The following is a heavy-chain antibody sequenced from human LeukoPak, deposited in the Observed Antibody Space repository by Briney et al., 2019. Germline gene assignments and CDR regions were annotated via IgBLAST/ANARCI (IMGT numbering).Heavy chain of an antibody. V-gene: IGHV3-53*01. J-gene: IGHJ4*02. CDR3: VRGVANYYESSGYQN. Sequence: GGSLRLSCAPSGFTFSTRSMNWVRQAPGKGLEWVSVIYSGGNTKYANSVKGRFTISGDNSKNTLYLEMNSLRAEDTAVYFCVRGVANYYESSGYQNWGQGTLVTVSS. D-gene: IGHD3-22*01. CDR1: GFTFSTRS. CDR2: IYSGGNT.